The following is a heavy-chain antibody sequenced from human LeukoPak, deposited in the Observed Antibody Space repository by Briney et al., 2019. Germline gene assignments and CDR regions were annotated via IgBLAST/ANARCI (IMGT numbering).Heavy chain of an antibody. D-gene: IGHD3-22*01. V-gene: IGHV3-30-3*01. J-gene: IGHJ6*02. CDR2: ISYDGSNK. CDR1: GFTFSSYP. Sequence: GRSLRLSCAASGFTFSSYPMHWVRQAPGKGLEWVAVISYDGSNKYYADSVKGRFTISRDNSKNTLYLQMNSLRAEDTAVYYCARDAGSSGYYGMDVWGQGTTVTVSS. CDR3: ARDAGSSGYYGMDV.